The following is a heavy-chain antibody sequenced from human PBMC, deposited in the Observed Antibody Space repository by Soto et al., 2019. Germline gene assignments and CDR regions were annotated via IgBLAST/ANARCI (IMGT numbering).Heavy chain of an antibody. J-gene: IGHJ5*02. Sequence: PSETLSLTCTVSGGSISSYYWSWIRQPPGKGLEWIGYIYYSGSTNYNPSLKSRVTISVDTSKNQFSLKLSSVTAVDTAVYYCARHIWFGELSWFDPWGQGTLVTVSS. D-gene: IGHD3-10*01. CDR1: GGSISSYY. V-gene: IGHV4-59*01. CDR3: ARHIWFGELSWFDP. CDR2: IYYSGST.